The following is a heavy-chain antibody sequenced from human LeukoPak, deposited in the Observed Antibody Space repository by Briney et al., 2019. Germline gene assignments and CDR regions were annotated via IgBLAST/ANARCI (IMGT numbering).Heavy chain of an antibody. CDR1: GFTFSSYS. J-gene: IGHJ3*02. CDR2: ITSSSGTI. CDR3: ARSISGTTKAFDI. Sequence: PGGSLRLSCAASGFTFSSYSMNWVRQAPGKGLQWVSYITSSSGTIYYADSVKGRFTISRDNAKNSLYLQMNSLRAEDTAVYYCARSISGTTKAFDIRGQGTTVTVSS. V-gene: IGHV3-48*01. D-gene: IGHD1-20*01.